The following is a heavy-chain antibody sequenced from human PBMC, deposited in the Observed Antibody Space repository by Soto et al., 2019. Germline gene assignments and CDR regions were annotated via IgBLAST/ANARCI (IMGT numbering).Heavy chain of an antibody. J-gene: IGHJ6*02. CDR3: ARFNIVVVPAATAYYGMDV. D-gene: IGHD2-2*01. CDR1: GGTFSSYA. V-gene: IGHV1-69*01. Sequence: QVQLVQSGAEVKKPGSSVKVSCKASGGTFSSYAISWVRQAPGQGLEWMGGIIPIFGTANYAQKFQGRVTITADESTSTAYMELSSLRSEDTAVYYCARFNIVVVPAATAYYGMDVWGQGTTVTVSS. CDR2: IIPIFGTA.